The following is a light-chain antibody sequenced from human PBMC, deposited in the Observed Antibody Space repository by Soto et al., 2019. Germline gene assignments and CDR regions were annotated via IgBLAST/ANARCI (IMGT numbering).Light chain of an antibody. CDR3: CSYAGHYTDV. CDR2: DVD. J-gene: IGLJ1*01. CDR1: SSDVGGYNY. Sequence: QSALTQPRAVSGSPGQSVTISCTGTSSDVGGYNYVSWYQQHPGKAPKLMIYDVDERPSGVPDRFSGSKSGNTASLTISGLQAEDEAEYYCCSYAGHYTDVFGTGTKVTVL. V-gene: IGLV2-11*01.